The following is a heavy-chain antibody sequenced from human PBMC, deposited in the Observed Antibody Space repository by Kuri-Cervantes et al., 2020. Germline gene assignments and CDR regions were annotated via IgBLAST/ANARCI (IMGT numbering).Heavy chain of an antibody. V-gene: IGHV3-72*01. CDR2: SRNKANSYTT. Sequence: GESLKISCAASGFTFSDYYMDWLRQAPGKGLEWVGRSRNKANSYTTEYAASVKGRFTISRDDSKNSLYHQMNSLKTEDTAVYYCASRPWSDAFDIWGQGTMVTVSS. J-gene: IGHJ3*02. CDR3: ASRPWSDAFDI. D-gene: IGHD1-1*01. CDR1: GFTFSDYY.